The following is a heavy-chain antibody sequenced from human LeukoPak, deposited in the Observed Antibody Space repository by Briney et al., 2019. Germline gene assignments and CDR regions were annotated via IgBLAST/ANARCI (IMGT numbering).Heavy chain of an antibody. V-gene: IGHV1-69*13. CDR2: IIPIFGTT. J-gene: IGHJ5*02. CDR3: ARHHASGMLNDWFDP. CDR1: GGTFSSFA. Sequence: SVKVSCKASGGTFSSFAISWVRQAPGQGLGWMGGIIPIFGTTNYAQKFQGRVTITADEFTRTAYMELSSLRSEDTAVYYCARHHASGMLNDWFDPWGQGTLVTVSS. D-gene: IGHD3-10*01.